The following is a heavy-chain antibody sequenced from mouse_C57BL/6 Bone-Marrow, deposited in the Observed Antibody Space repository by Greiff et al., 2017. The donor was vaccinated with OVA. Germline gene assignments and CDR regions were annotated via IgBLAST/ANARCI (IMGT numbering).Heavy chain of an antibody. CDR2: IYPGSGST. CDR3: SKRYYCGDDWDVDF. D-gene: IGHD2-13*01. CDR1: GYTFTSYW. J-gene: IGHJ1*03. Sequence: QVQLQQPGAELVKPGASVKMSCKASGYTFTSYWITWVKQRPGQGLEWIGDIYPGSGSTNYNEKFKSKATLTVDTSSNTAYMQLRSLTSEDSAVYYGSKRYYCGDDWDVDFGGRGTAVTVSS. V-gene: IGHV1-55*01.